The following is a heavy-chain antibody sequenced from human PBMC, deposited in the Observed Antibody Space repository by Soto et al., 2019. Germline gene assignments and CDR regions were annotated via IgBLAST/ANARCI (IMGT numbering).Heavy chain of an antibody. CDR1: GFTFSKYG. J-gene: IGHJ3*02. Sequence: QVQLVESGGGVVQPGRSLRLSCAVSGFTFSKYGFHWVRQAPGKGLEWVAVIVNDGSEKYHADSVEGRFTISRDNSKDTLFLQMNSLRAEDTAVYYCARDDAFQNENGFDIWGQGTMVTVSS. CDR3: ARDDAFQNENGFDI. CDR2: IVNDGSEK. D-gene: IGHD1-1*01. V-gene: IGHV3-33*01.